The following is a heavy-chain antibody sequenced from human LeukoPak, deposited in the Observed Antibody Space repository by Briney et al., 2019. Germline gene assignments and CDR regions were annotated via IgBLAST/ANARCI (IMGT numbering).Heavy chain of an antibody. D-gene: IGHD6-19*01. Sequence: PSETLSLTCTVSGGSISSSSYYWGWIRQPPGKGLEWIGSIYYSGSTYYNPSLKSRVTISVDTSKNQFSLKLSSVTAADTAVYYCARHGRRSGWYRRNWFVPWGQGTLVTVSS. V-gene: IGHV4-39*01. J-gene: IGHJ5*02. CDR3: ARHGRRSGWYRRNWFVP. CDR1: GGSISSSSYY. CDR2: IYYSGST.